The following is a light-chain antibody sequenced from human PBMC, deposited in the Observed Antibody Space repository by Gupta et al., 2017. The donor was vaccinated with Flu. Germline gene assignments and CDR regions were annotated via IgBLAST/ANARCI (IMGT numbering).Light chain of an antibody. J-gene: IGLJ3*02. CDR2: ETR. CDR1: SSNIGNNH. CDR3: GAWDSSLTQGL. Sequence: KGTISGSGSSSNIGNNHVSWYQQFPGTAPKLLIYETRVRPSGVPDRFSGSKSGTSATLDTTGLQAGDEADYYCGAWDSSLTQGLFGGGTKMTV. V-gene: IGLV1-51*02.